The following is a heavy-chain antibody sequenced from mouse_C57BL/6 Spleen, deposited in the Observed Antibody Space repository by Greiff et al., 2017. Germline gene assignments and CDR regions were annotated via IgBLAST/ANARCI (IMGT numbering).Heavy chain of an antibody. D-gene: IGHD5-1*01. CDR3: ARGAEYPYYAMDY. J-gene: IGHJ4*01. Sequence: VQLQQSGAELARPGASVKLSCKASGYTFTSYGISWVKQTTGQGLEWIGEIYPRSGNTYYNEKFKGKATLTADKSSSTAYMELRSLTSEDSAVYFCARGAEYPYYAMDYWGQGTSVTVSS. CDR1: GYTFTSYG. CDR2: IYPRSGNT. V-gene: IGHV1-81*01.